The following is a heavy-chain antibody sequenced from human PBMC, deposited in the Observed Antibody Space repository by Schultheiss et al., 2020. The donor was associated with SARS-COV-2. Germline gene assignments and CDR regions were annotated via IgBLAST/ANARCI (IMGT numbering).Heavy chain of an antibody. CDR3: ASSQDVHGDYVPMDV. CDR1: GGSISSYY. V-gene: IGHV4-4*07. J-gene: IGHJ6*02. Sequence: SQTLSLTCTVSGGSISSYYWSWIRQPAGKGLEWIGRIYTSGSTNYNPSLKSRVTMSVDTSKNQFSLKLSSVTAADTAVYYCASSQDVHGDYVPMDVWGQGTTVTVSS. D-gene: IGHD4-17*01. CDR2: IYTSGST.